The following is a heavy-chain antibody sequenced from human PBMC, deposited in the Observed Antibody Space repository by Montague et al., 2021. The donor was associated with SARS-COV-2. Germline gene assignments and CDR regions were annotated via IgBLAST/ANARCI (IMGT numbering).Heavy chain of an antibody. V-gene: IGHV4-59*01. CDR2: IYYSGRA. D-gene: IGHD3-3*01. CDR3: ASFRSGYVDK. CDR1: GGSIRSYY. J-gene: IGHJ4*02. Sequence: SETLSLTCTFSGGSIRSYYWNWIRLPPGKRLEWLGNIYYSGRATHNPSLKSRVTISVDTSRTQFSLSLTSVTAADTAVYFCASFRSGYVDKWGQGTLVTVSS.